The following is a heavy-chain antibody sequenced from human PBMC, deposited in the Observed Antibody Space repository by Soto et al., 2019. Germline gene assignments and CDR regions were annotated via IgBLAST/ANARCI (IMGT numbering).Heavy chain of an antibody. CDR1: GFTFSSYW. V-gene: IGHV3-74*01. CDR2: INSDGSST. Sequence: EVQLVESGGGLVQPGGSLRLSCAASGFTFSSYWMHSVRQAPGKGLVWVSRINSDGSSTSYADAVKGRFTISRDNAKNTLYPQMNSLRAEGTAMYYCARNGGDYFDYWGQGTQVTVSS. J-gene: IGHJ4*02. CDR3: ARNGGDYFDY.